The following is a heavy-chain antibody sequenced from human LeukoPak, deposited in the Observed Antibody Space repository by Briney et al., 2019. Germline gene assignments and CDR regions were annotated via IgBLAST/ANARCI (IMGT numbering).Heavy chain of an antibody. D-gene: IGHD6-13*01. V-gene: IGHV1-69*05. Sequence: GASVKVSCKASGGTFSSYAISWVRQAPGQGLEWMGGIIPIFGTANYAQKFQGRVTITTDESTSTAYMELSSLRSEDTAVYYCARSRTPIAAAGTLGWFDPWGQGTLVTVSS. CDR1: GGTFSSYA. J-gene: IGHJ5*02. CDR3: ARSRTPIAAAGTLGWFDP. CDR2: IIPIFGTA.